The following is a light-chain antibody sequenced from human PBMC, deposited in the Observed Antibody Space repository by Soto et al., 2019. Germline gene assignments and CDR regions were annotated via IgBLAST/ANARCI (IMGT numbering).Light chain of an antibody. CDR3: SSYTSSNTQV. J-gene: IGLJ1*01. CDR1: ISDGGGYDY. CDR2: EVT. V-gene: IGLV2-14*01. Sequence: QSVLTQTASVSGSPGQSITISCTASISDGGGYDYVSWDQQQPCNDPKLRIHEVTTRSSGVSNRLSGSKSGNTASLTIAGLQSEDEADYYCSSYTSSNTQVFGTGTKLTAL.